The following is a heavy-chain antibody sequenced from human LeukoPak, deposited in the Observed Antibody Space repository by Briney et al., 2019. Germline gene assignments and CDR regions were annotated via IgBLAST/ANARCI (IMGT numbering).Heavy chain of an antibody. V-gene: IGHV3-7*01. Sequence: PGGSLRLSCAASGFTFSSFWMSWVRRAPGKGLEWVASIKQDGSEKYYVDSVKGRFTISRDNSKNTLYLQMNSLRAEDTAVYYCARDSYDSSGYYLGWFDPWGQGTLVTVSS. CDR1: GFTFSSFW. CDR2: IKQDGSEK. J-gene: IGHJ5*02. CDR3: ARDSYDSSGYYLGWFDP. D-gene: IGHD3-22*01.